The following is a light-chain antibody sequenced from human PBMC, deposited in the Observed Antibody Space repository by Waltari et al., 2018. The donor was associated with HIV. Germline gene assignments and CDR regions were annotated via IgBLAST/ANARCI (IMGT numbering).Light chain of an antibody. CDR2: GNN. CDR3: LSYDGSLSGL. V-gene: IGLV1-40*01. CDR1: SSNIGADDY. Sequence: QSVLTQPPSVSGAPGQKVTISCTRSSSNIGADDYVHWYQQLPGTAPKLLIEGNNNRPSGVPDRFSGSKSGTSASLAIDGLQAEDEGDYYCLSYDGSLSGLFGGGTRLTVL. J-gene: IGLJ2*01.